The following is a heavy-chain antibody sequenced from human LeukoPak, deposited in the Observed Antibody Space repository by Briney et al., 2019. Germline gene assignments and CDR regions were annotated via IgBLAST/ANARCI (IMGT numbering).Heavy chain of an antibody. D-gene: IGHD3-22*01. Sequence: GGSLRLSCAASGFTFSSYWMSWVRQAPGKGLEWVANIKQDGSEKYYVDSVKGRFTISRDNAKNSLYLQMNSLRAEDTAVYYCARVIGPHYYDSSGFDYWGQGTLVTVSS. CDR1: GFTFSSYW. CDR2: IKQDGSEK. CDR3: ARVIGPHYYDSSGFDY. V-gene: IGHV3-7*01. J-gene: IGHJ4*02.